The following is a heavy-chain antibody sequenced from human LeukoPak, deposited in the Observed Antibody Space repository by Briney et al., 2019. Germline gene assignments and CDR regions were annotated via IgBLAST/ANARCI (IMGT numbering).Heavy chain of an antibody. CDR1: GGSFSGYY. J-gene: IGHJ4*02. V-gene: IGHV4-34*01. CDR3: ARVPYSYGFNYYDY. D-gene: IGHD5-18*01. CDR2: ITHSGST. Sequence: SETLSLTCAAYGGSFSGYYWSWIRQPPGKGLEWIGEITHSGSTNYNPSLKSRVTISVDTSKNQFSLKLSSVTAADTAVYYCARVPYSYGFNYYDYWGQGTLVTVSS.